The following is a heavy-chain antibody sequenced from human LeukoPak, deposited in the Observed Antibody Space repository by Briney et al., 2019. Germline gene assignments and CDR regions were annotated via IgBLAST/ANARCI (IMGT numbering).Heavy chain of an antibody. V-gene: IGHV3-7*01. CDR2: MDENGNEI. J-gene: IGHJ3*02. D-gene: IGHD1-26*01. Sequence: GGSLRLSCAVSGFIFSDFSMSWVRQAPGKGLEWVAKMDENGNEIFYVDSVKGRFTISRDSAKNSLYLQMNSLRADDTAVYYCARERTLSGSYYDAFDIWGHGTVVTVSS. CDR1: GFIFSDFS. CDR3: ARERTLSGSYYDAFDI.